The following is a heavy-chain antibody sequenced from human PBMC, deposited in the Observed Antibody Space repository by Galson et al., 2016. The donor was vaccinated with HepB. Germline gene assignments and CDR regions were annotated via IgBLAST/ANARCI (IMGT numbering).Heavy chain of an antibody. V-gene: IGHV3-33*01. J-gene: IGHJ3*02. CDR2: IWYDGSNR. CDR3: TREANDAFDI. Sequence: SLRLSCAASGISFTTYGMHWVRQAPGNGLEWVAVIWYDGSNRKYADSVKGRFIISRDNTKGTVYLHMNSLRDEDTAVYYCTREANDAFDIWGQGTMVTVSS. CDR1: GISFTTYG.